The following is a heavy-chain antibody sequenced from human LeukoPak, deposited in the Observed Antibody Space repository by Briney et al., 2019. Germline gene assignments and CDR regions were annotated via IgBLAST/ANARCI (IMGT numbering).Heavy chain of an antibody. CDR2: IYSGGST. CDR3: ARDLGSSARDAFDI. V-gene: IGHV3-66*01. J-gene: IGHJ3*02. CDR1: GFTVSSNY. Sequence: PGGPLRLSCAASGFTVSSNYMSWVRQAPGKGLEWVSVIYSGGSTYYADSVKGRFTISRDNAKNSLYLQMNSLRAEDTAVYYCARDLGSSARDAFDIWGQGTMVTVSS. D-gene: IGHD2-2*01.